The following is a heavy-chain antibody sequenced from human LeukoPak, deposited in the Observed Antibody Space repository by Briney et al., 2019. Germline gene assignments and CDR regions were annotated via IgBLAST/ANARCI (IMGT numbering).Heavy chain of an antibody. V-gene: IGHV3-30*18. CDR1: GFTFSSYA. CDR3: AKVRSSGWHEPYHFYGMDV. J-gene: IGHJ6*02. D-gene: IGHD6-19*01. CDR2: ISPDGNNK. Sequence: PGGSLRLSCAASGFTFSSYAMSWVRQVPGKGLEWVTLISPDGNNKYYADSVKGRFTISRDNSKSTVYLQVSSLKTEDTATYYCAKVRSSGWHEPYHFYGMDVWGQGTTVIVSS.